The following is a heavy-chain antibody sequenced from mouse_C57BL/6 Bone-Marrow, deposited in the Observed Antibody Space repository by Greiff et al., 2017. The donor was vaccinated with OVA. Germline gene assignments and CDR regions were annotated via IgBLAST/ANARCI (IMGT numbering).Heavy chain of an antibody. CDR3: ARKTYSNPFDY. CDR1: GYSITSGYY. D-gene: IGHD2-5*01. J-gene: IGHJ2*01. V-gene: IGHV3-6*01. Sequence: EVKLMESGPGLVKPSQSLSLTCSVTGYSITSGYYWNWIRQFPGNQLEWMGYISYDGSNNYNPSLKNRISITRDTSKNQFFLKLNSVTTEDTATYYCARKTYSNPFDYWGKGTTLTVSS. CDR2: ISYDGSN.